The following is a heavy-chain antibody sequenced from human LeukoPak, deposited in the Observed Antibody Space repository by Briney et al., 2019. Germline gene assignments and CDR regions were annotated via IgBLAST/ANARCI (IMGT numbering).Heavy chain of an antibody. D-gene: IGHD6-13*01. CDR3: TREEYVSSWTRFDY. Sequence: SQTLSLTCAISGDSVSNNSAAWNWIRQSPSRGLEWLGRTYYRSKWYNDYAVSVKSRIIINPDTSKNQFSLQLNSVTPEDTAVYYCTREEYVSSWTRFDYWGQGTLVTVSS. CDR2: TYYRSKWYN. J-gene: IGHJ4*02. CDR1: GDSVSNNSAA. V-gene: IGHV6-1*01.